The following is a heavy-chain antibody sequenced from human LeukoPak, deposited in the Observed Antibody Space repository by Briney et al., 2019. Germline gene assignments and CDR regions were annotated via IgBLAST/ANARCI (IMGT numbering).Heavy chain of an antibody. V-gene: IGHV1-2*02. Sequence: GASVKVSCKASGYTFNGCYMHWVRQAPGQGLEWLGWINPDSGGTDSPQKFQGRVTMTRDASISTAYMELNNLTSDDTAVYYCARVRDFSRSPFDWFDPWGQGTLVTVSS. D-gene: IGHD6-6*01. CDR2: INPDSGGT. J-gene: IGHJ5*02. CDR3: ARVRDFSRSPFDWFDP. CDR1: GYTFNGCY.